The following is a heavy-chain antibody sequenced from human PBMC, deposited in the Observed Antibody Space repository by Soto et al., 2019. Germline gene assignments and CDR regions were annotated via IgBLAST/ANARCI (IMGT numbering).Heavy chain of an antibody. Sequence: EVQLVESGGGLVQPGGSLRLSCAASGFTVSSNYMSWVRQAPGKGLEWVSVIYSGGSTYYADSVKGRFTISRDNSKNTLYLKMNSLRAEDTAVYYCAREIYSSSSLFNYYYYYMDVWGKGTTVTVSS. CDR2: IYSGGST. D-gene: IGHD6-6*01. CDR1: GFTVSSNY. V-gene: IGHV3-66*01. CDR3: AREIYSSSSLFNYYYYYMDV. J-gene: IGHJ6*03.